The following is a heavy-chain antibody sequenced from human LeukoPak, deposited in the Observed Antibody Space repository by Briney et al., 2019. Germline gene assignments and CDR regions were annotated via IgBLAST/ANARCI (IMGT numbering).Heavy chain of an antibody. V-gene: IGHV3-23*01. CDR1: GFTFSSYA. Sequence: GGSLRLSCAASGFTFSSYAMSWVRQAPGKGLEWVSAISGSGGSTYYADSVKGRFTISRDNSKNTLYLQMNSLRAEDTAVYYCAKDLGLYYYDSSGYYQGGFDYWGQGTLVTVSS. CDR2: ISGSGGST. CDR3: AKDLGLYYYDSSGYYQGGFDY. J-gene: IGHJ4*02. D-gene: IGHD3-22*01.